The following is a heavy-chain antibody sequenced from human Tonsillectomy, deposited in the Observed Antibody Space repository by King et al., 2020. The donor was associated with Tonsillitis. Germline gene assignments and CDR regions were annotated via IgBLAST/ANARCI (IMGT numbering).Heavy chain of an antibody. J-gene: IGHJ6*03. D-gene: IGHD3-3*01. CDR3: ATGYFWDQYYYYMDV. CDR1: GGTFSSYA. CDR2: MIPILGIA. Sequence: QLVQSGAEVKKPGSSVRVSCKASGGTFSSYAFSWVRQAPGQGLEWMGRMIPILGIANYAQKFQGRVTITADKSTSTAYMELSSLRSEDTSVYYCATGYFWDQYYYYMDVWGKGTTVTVSS. V-gene: IGHV1-69*04.